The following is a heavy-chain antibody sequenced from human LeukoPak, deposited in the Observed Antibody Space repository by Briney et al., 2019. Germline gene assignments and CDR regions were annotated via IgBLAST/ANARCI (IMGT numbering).Heavy chain of an antibody. V-gene: IGHV1-24*01. D-gene: IGHD2-15*01. CDR3: ATAFVVVAATPGPFGY. CDR2: FDPEDGET. CDR1: GYTLTELS. J-gene: IGHJ4*02. Sequence: ASVKVSCKVPGYTLTELSMHWVRQAPGKGLEWMGGFDPEDGETIYAQKFQGRVTMTEDTSTDTAYMELSSLRSEDTAVYYCATAFVVVAATPGPFGYWGQGTLVTVSS.